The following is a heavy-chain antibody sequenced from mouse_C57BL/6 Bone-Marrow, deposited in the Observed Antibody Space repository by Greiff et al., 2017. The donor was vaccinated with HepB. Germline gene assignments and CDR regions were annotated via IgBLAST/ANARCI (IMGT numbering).Heavy chain of an antibody. J-gene: IGHJ3*01. CDR1: GYTFTSYG. CDR3: AIIYDGYYKFAY. V-gene: IGHV1-81*01. D-gene: IGHD2-3*01. CDR2: IYPRSGNT. Sequence: QVHVKQSGAELARPGASVKLSCKASGYTFTSYGISWVKQRTGQGLEWIGEIYPRSGNTYYNEKFKGKATLTADKSSSTAYMELRSLTSEDSAVYFCAIIYDGYYKFAYWGQGTLVTVSA.